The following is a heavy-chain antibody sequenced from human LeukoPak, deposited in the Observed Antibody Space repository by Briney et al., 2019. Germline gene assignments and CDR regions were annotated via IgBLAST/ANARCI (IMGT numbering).Heavy chain of an antibody. V-gene: IGHV1-18*04. CDR1: GYTFSGYY. Sequence: ASVKVSCKASGYTFSGYYMHWVRQAPGQGLEWMGWINAYNGNTYYAQKLQGRVTMTTDTSTSTAYMELRSLRSDDTAVYYCARTYYDSSGYFGSYFNDYWGQGTLVTVSS. CDR2: INAYNGNT. CDR3: ARTYYDSSGYFGSYFNDY. D-gene: IGHD3-22*01. J-gene: IGHJ4*02.